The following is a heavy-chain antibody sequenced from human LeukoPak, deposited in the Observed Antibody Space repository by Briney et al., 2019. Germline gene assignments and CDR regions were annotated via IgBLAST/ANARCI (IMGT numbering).Heavy chain of an antibody. Sequence: ASETLSLTRTVSGGSISSYYWSWIRQPAGKGLEWIGRIYTSGSTNYNPSLKSRVTMSVDTSKNQFSLKLSSVTAADTAVYYCARVRMVRGVIISTFDYWGQGTLVTVSS. D-gene: IGHD3-10*01. CDR2: IYTSGST. CDR3: ARVRMVRGVIISTFDY. CDR1: GGSISSYY. J-gene: IGHJ4*02. V-gene: IGHV4-4*07.